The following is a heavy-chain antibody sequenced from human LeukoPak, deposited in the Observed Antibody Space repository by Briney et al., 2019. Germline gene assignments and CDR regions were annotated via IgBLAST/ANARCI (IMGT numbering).Heavy chain of an antibody. CDR1: GFTFSNYN. CDR2: ISDSRTYI. V-gene: IGHV3-21*01. CDR3: ARVGYYHDSSGYYQFDQ. J-gene: IGHJ5*02. D-gene: IGHD3-22*01. Sequence: GGSLRLSCAASGFTFSNYNMHWVRQAPGKGHEWVSSISDSRTYIYYADSVKGRFTISRDNARNSLYLQMNSLRAEDTAVYYCARVGYYHDSSGYYQFDQWGQGTLVTVSS.